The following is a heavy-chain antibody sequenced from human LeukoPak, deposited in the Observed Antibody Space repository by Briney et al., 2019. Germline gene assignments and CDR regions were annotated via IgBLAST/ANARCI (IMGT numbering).Heavy chain of an antibody. CDR3: ARAGVTTGDY. CDR1: GYTFTIYD. V-gene: IGHV1-8*01. D-gene: IGHD4-17*01. J-gene: IGHJ4*02. CDR2: MNPNSGNT. Sequence: GASVKVSCKDSGYTFTIYDINRVRQALGQGGEWMGWMNPNSGNTGYAQNFQGRFTMTRNTSISTAYMELSSLRSEDTAVYYCARAGVTTGDYWGQGTLVTVSS.